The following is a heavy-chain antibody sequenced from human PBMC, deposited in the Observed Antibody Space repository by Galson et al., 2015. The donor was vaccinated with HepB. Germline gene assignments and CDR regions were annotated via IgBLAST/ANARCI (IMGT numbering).Heavy chain of an antibody. V-gene: IGHV3-30-3*01. J-gene: IGHJ3*02. CDR1: GFTFSSYA. Sequence: SLRLSCAASGFTFSSYAMHWVRQAPGKGLEWVAVISYDGSNKYYADSVKGRFTISRDNSKNTLYLQMNSLRAEDTAVYYCARDLGGDYDHHDAFDIWGQGTMVTVSS. CDR2: ISYDGSNK. D-gene: IGHD4-17*01. CDR3: ARDLGGDYDHHDAFDI.